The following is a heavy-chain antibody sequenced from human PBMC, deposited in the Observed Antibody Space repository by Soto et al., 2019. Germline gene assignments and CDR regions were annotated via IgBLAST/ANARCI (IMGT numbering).Heavy chain of an antibody. Sequence: QVQLVQSGAEVKKPGSSVKVSCKASGGTFSSYSINWVRQAPGQGLEWMGEIIPIFGTANYAQKFQGRVTLPADESTSTAYMELSRLRSEDTAVYYCARDGGRHSGGIDYWGQGTLVTVS. D-gene: IGHD1-26*01. CDR3: ARDGGRHSGGIDY. CDR2: IIPIFGTA. V-gene: IGHV1-69*01. J-gene: IGHJ4*01. CDR1: GGTFSSYS.